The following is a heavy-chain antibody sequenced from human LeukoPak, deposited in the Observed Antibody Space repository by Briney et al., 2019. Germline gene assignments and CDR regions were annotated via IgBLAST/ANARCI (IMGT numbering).Heavy chain of an antibody. Sequence: GGSLRLSCAASGFTFSSYAMSWVRQAPGKGLEWVSAISGSGGSTYYADSVKGRFTISRDNSKNTLHLQMNSLRAEDTAVYYCAKDDDYGDYGDAFDIWGQGTMVTVSS. J-gene: IGHJ3*02. V-gene: IGHV3-23*01. CDR3: AKDDDYGDYGDAFDI. CDR2: ISGSGGST. D-gene: IGHD4-17*01. CDR1: GFTFSSYA.